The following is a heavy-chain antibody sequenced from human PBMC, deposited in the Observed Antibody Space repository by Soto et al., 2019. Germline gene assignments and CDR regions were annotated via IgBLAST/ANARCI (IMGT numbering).Heavy chain of an antibody. Sequence: QVQLVESGGGVVQPRTSLRLSCTASGLTFNSYGIHWVRQAPGKGLEWLALIEYNAKNRFYADSVKGRFSISRDNSRNTVYLQVNGLRAEDTAVYYCAREGDDYCSGTRCFHYYGLDVWVQGTTVIVSS. CDR1: GLTFNSYG. V-gene: IGHV3-33*05. CDR2: IEYNAKNR. D-gene: IGHD2-15*01. CDR3: AREGDDYCSGTRCFHYYGLDV. J-gene: IGHJ6*02.